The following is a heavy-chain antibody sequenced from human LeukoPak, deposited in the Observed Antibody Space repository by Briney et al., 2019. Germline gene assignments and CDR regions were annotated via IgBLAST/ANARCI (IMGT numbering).Heavy chain of an antibody. V-gene: IGHV3-21*01. Sequence: PGGSLRLSRAASGFSFSSFNLYWVRQAPGKGLEWVSSSVTSGSTYYAGSVKGRFTISRDSAKNSLFLQMSSLSAEDTAVYYCATKTHGPFDHWGQGTLVTVSS. J-gene: IGHJ4*02. CDR3: ATKTHGPFDH. CDR2: SVTSGST. D-gene: IGHD4-23*01. CDR1: GFSFSSFN.